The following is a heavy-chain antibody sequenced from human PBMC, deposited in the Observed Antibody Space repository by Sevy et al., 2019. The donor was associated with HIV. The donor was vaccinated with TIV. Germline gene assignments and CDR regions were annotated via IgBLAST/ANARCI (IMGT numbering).Heavy chain of an antibody. V-gene: IGHV3-30*18. CDR3: GKDESYGGGDCYWGSSDY. CDR1: GFTFSSYG. D-gene: IGHD2-21*02. J-gene: IGHJ4*02. Sequence: GGSLRLSCAASGFTFSSYGMHWVRQAPGKGLEWVAVISYDGSNKYYADSVKGRFTISRDNSKNTLYLQMNSLRAGDTVVYYCGKDESYGGGDCYWGSSDYWGQGTLVTVSS. CDR2: ISYDGSNK.